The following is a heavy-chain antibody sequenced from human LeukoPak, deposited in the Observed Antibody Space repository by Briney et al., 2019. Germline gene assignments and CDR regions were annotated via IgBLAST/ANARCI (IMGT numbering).Heavy chain of an antibody. D-gene: IGHD6-19*01. V-gene: IGHV4-59*01. Sequence: PSETLSLTCAVYGGSFSGYYWSWIRQPPGKGLEWIGYIYYSGSTNYNPSLKSRVTISVDTSKNQFSLKLSSVTAADTAVYYCARGAEYSSGWYYYLGQGTLVTVSS. J-gene: IGHJ4*02. CDR2: IYYSGST. CDR3: ARGAEYSSGWYYY. CDR1: GGSFSGYY.